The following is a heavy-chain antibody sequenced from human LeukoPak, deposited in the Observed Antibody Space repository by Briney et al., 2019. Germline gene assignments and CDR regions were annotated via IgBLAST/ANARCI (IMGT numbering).Heavy chain of an antibody. D-gene: IGHD3-16*01. V-gene: IGHV2-5*01. J-gene: IGHJ4*02. CDR3: AHGGPPFDY. Sequence: SGPTLVNPTQTLTLTCSFSGFSLSSFGMSVGWVRQPPGKALEWLTVIYWNGNTHDSPSLKSRLTITKDTSKNQVVLTLTNMDPVDTATYFCAHGGPPFDYWGQGILVTVSS. CDR2: IYWNGNT. CDR1: GFSLSSFGMS.